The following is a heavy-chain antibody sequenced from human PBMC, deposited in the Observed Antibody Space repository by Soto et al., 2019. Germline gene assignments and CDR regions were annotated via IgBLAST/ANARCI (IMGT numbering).Heavy chain of an antibody. V-gene: IGHV3-21*01. J-gene: IGHJ6*02. CDR1: GFTFSGDS. CDR2: ISTTSTYI. Sequence: GGSLRLSCAASGFTFSGDSMNWVRQAPGKGLEWVSSISTTSTYIYYADSVKGRFTISRDNANNPLHLQMNSLRAEDTAVYYCTRDYVMDVWGQGTTVTVSS. CDR3: TRDYVMDV.